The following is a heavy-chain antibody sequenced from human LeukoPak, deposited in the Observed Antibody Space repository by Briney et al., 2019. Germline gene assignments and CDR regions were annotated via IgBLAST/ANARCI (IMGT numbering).Heavy chain of an antibody. CDR2: IYTSGST. CDR3: ARDYYYYGSGSYFYYYYMDV. J-gene: IGHJ6*03. Sequence: SETLSLTCTVSGGSISSYYWSWIRQPAGKGLEWIGRIYTSGSTNYNPSLKSRVTISVDTSKNQFSLKLSSVTAADTAVYYCARDYYYYGSGSYFYYYYMDVWGKGTTVTVSS. CDR1: GGSISSYY. D-gene: IGHD3-10*01. V-gene: IGHV4-4*07.